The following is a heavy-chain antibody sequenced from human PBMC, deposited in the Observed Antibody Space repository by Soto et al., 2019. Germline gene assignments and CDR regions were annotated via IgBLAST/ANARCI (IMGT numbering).Heavy chain of an antibody. CDR3: AKSIVVVPAAMGWYWFDP. J-gene: IGHJ5*02. CDR1: GYSFTSYW. CDR2: IYPGDSDT. V-gene: IGHV5-51*01. D-gene: IGHD2-2*01. Sequence: GESLKISCKGSGYSFTSYWIGWVRQMPGKGLEWMGIIYPGDSDTRYSPSFQGQVTISADKSISTAYLQWSSLKASDTAMYYCAKSIVVVPAAMGWYWFDPWGQGTLVTVSS.